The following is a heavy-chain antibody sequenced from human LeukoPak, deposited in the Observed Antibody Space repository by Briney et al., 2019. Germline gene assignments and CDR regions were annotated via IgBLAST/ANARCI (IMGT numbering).Heavy chain of an antibody. V-gene: IGHV4-4*02. J-gene: IGHJ4*02. Sequence: PSETLSLTCGVAGGSVINTNWWTWVRQPPGKGLEWIGEVHLDGRTNYNPSLESRLTMSVDVSENQVSLKLTSVTAADTAVYYCAREGGFYRPLDYSGQGTLVTVSS. CDR2: VHLDGRT. CDR3: AREGGFYRPLDY. CDR1: GGSVINTNW. D-gene: IGHD3-3*01.